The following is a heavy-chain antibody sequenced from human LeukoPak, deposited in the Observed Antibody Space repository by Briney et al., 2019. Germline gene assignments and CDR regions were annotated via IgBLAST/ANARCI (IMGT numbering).Heavy chain of an antibody. CDR2: INPNRGGT. CDR1: GYTFTRYY. Sequence: GASVKVSCKASGYTFTRYYMPWVRQAPGQGLEWMGWINPNRGGTTYAQKFQGRVTMTRDTSISTAYMELSRLRSDDTAGYYCARDGEDSSGFDYWGQGTLVTVSS. J-gene: IGHJ4*02. V-gene: IGHV1-2*02. D-gene: IGHD3-22*01. CDR3: ARDGEDSSGFDY.